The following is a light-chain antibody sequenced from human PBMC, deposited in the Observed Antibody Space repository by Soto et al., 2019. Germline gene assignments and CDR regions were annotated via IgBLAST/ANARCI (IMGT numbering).Light chain of an antibody. CDR3: QQRSNWLLT. CDR1: QSVSSY. Sequence: EIVLTQSPATLSLSPGERATLSCRASQSVSSYLAWYQQKPGQAPRLLIYDASNRATGIPARFSGSGSGTDFTLTISSLEPEDFAGYYCQQRSNWLLTFGGGTKVELK. V-gene: IGKV3-11*01. CDR2: DAS. J-gene: IGKJ4*01.